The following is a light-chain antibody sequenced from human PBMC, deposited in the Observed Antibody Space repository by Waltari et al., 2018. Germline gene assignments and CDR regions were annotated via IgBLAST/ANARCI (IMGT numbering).Light chain of an antibody. Sequence: QTVVTQEPSFSVSPGGTVTLTCALSSGSVSTSLSPGWYQQTPGQAPRTLIYRTHPLSPGCPDRFSGSILVSKAALTITGAHADDESDYYCVLYLPSGIWVFGGGTKLTVL. CDR3: VLYLPSGIWV. CDR2: RTH. V-gene: IGLV8-61*01. J-gene: IGLJ3*02. CDR1: SGSVSTSLS.